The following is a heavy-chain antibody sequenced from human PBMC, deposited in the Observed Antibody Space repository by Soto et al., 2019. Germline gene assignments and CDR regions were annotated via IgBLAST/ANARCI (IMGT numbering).Heavy chain of an antibody. CDR3: ARATSGYSFMDV. CDR2: IYYSGST. D-gene: IGHD6-13*01. J-gene: IGHJ6*02. V-gene: IGHV4-59*01. Sequence: SETLSLTCTVSGGSISSYYWSWIRQPPGKGLEWIGYIYYSGSTNCNPSLKSRVTISVDTSKNQFSQKLSSVTAADTAVYYGARATSGYSFMDVWGQGTTVTVSS. CDR1: GGSISSYY.